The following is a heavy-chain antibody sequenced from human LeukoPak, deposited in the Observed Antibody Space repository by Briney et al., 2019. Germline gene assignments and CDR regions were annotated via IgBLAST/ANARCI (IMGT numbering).Heavy chain of an antibody. Sequence: GASVKVSCKASGYTFTSYYMHWVRQAPGQGREWMGIINPSGGSTSYAQKFQGRVTMTRDTSTSTVYMELSSLRSEDTAVYYCAGTVEMANDAFDIWGQGTMVTVSS. CDR1: GYTFTSYY. CDR2: INPSGGST. V-gene: IGHV1-46*01. J-gene: IGHJ3*02. D-gene: IGHD5-24*01. CDR3: AGTVEMANDAFDI.